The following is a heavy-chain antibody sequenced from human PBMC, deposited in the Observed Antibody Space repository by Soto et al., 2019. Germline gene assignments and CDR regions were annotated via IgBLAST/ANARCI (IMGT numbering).Heavy chain of an antibody. Sequence: QVQLVQSGAEVKKPGASVKVSCKASGYIFTSFGISWVRQAPGQGLEWMGWISTYTGNTNYAQKLQGRVTLTTDTSTSTAYLELRSLRSDDTAMYYCARDRVYGDNVGYWGQGTLVTVSS. J-gene: IGHJ4*02. D-gene: IGHD4-17*01. V-gene: IGHV1-18*01. CDR1: GYIFTSFG. CDR2: ISTYTGNT. CDR3: ARDRVYGDNVGY.